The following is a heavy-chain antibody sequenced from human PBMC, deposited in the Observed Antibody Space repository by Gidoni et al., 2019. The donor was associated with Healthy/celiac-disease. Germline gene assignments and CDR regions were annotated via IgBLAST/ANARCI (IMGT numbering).Heavy chain of an antibody. CDR2: ISYDGSNK. D-gene: IGHD6-13*01. Sequence: QVQLVESGGGVVKPGGSLILSFAASEFPFSSYAMHWVRQAPGKGLEWVAVISYDGSNKYYADSVKGRFTISRDNSKNTLYLQMNSLRAEDTAVYYCARDLLSSSWYGAFDYWGQGTLVTVSS. V-gene: IGHV3-30-3*01. CDR1: EFPFSSYA. J-gene: IGHJ4*02. CDR3: ARDLLSSSWYGAFDY.